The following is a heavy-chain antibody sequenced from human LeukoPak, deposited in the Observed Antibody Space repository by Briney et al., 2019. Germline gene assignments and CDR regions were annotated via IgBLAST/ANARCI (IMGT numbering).Heavy chain of an antibody. CDR3: ARDIRGYGDFDC. J-gene: IGHJ4*02. Sequence: GGSLRLSCAASGFTFSSYSMTWVRQAPGKGLEWVSAISGSGGGTYYADSVKGRFTISRDNAKNSLYLQMNSLRDEDTAVYYCARDIRGYGDFDCWGQGTLVTVSS. V-gene: IGHV3-23*01. CDR1: GFTFSSYS. CDR2: ISGSGGGT. D-gene: IGHD4-17*01.